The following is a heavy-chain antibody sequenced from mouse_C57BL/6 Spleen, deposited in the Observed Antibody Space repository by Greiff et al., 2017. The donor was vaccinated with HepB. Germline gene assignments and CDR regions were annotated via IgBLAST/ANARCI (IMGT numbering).Heavy chain of an antibody. V-gene: IGHV14-4*01. CDR3: TTRPGGSLYAMDY. Sequence: EVQLQQSGAELVRPGASVKLSCTASGFNIKDDYMHWVKQRPEQGLEWIGWIDPENGDTEYASKFQGKATITADTSSNTAYLQLSSLTSEDTAVYYCTTRPGGSLYAMDYWGQGTSVTVSS. CDR1: GFNIKDDY. J-gene: IGHJ4*01. CDR2: IDPENGDT.